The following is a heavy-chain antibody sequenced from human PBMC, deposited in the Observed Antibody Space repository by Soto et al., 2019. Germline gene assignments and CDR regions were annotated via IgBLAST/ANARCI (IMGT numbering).Heavy chain of an antibody. CDR2: TRNKANSYTT. CDR3: ARADILTGYLH. D-gene: IGHD3-9*01. Sequence: PXGSLRLSCAASGFTFSDHYMDWVRQAPGKGLEWVGRTRNKANSYTTEYAASVKGRFTISRDDSKNSLYLQMNSLKTEDTAVYYCARADILTGYLHWGQGTLFTVSS. CDR1: GFTFSDHY. J-gene: IGHJ4*02. V-gene: IGHV3-72*01.